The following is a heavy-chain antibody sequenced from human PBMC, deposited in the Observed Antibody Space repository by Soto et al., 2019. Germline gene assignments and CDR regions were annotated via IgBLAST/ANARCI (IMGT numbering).Heavy chain of an antibody. D-gene: IGHD4-17*01. CDR1: GFTVGSNF. V-gene: IGHV3-53*02. Sequence: EVQLMETGGGLVQPGGSLRLSCAASGFTVGSNFMTWVRQAPGKGLEWISFIYTDGSTYYTDSVTGRFTISRDDSKNKMYRQMTSLRGEDTAVYYCAREPPVTTDYGLDVWGQGTTVTVSS. CDR2: IYTDGST. J-gene: IGHJ6*02. CDR3: AREPPVTTDYGLDV.